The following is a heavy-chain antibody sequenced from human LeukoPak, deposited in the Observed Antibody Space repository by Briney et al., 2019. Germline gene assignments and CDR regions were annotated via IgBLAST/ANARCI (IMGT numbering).Heavy chain of an antibody. CDR1: GGSIGSYY. J-gene: IGHJ6*02. CDR2: IYYSGST. V-gene: IGHV4-59*01. Sequence: SETLSLTCTVSGGSIGSYYWSWIRQPPGKGLEWIGYIYYSGSTNYNPSLKSRVTISVDTSKNQFSLKLSSVTAADTAVYYCARVPPGCSSTSCYYYYYGMDVWGQGTTVTVSS. D-gene: IGHD2-2*01. CDR3: ARVPPGCSSTSCYYYYYGMDV.